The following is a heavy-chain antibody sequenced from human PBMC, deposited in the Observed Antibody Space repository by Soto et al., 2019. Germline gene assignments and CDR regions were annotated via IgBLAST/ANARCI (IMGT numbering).Heavy chain of an antibody. D-gene: IGHD1-1*01. J-gene: IGHJ5*02. V-gene: IGHV4-38-2*02. Sequence: PSETLSLTCTVSGFSIRSDYYWGWFRQPPGRGFEWIGTVFHRGSTYYNPSLKSRLTISVDTSKNQFSLNLSSMTAADTAVYYCARGLYTWNPRWFDPWGRGTLVTVSS. CDR3: ARGLYTWNPRWFDP. CDR2: VFHRGST. CDR1: GFSIRSDYY.